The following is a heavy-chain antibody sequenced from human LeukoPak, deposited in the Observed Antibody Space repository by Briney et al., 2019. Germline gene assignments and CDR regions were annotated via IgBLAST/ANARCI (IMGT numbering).Heavy chain of an antibody. D-gene: IGHD3-10*01. J-gene: IGHJ4*02. Sequence: PGGSLRLPCAASGFTFASAWMNWVRQAPGKGLEWVGRIKSKTDGGTTDYAAPVKGRFTISRDDSKNTLYLQMNSLRTEDTAVYYCATEFNYYGSGSYGWGQGTLVTVSS. CDR1: GFTFASAW. V-gene: IGHV3-15*01. CDR2: IKSKTDGGTT. CDR3: ATEFNYYGSGSYG.